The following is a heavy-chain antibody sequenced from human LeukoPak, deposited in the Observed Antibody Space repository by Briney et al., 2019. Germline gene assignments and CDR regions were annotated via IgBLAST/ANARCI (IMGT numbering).Heavy chain of an antibody. CDR3: ARVLNGFAPYYYYYMDV. V-gene: IGHV3-48*01. CDR2: IDTTSSTI. J-gene: IGHJ6*03. D-gene: IGHD3-9*01. CDR1: EFTFRTYS. Sequence: PGGSLRLSCAASEFTFRTYSMNWVRQAPGKGLEWVSYIDTTSSTIYYADSVKGRFTISRDNAKNSLYLQMNSLRAEDTAVYYCARVLNGFAPYYYYYMDVWGKGTTVTISS.